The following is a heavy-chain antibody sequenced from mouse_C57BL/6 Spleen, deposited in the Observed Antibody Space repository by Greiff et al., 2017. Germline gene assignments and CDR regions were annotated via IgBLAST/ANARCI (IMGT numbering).Heavy chain of an antibody. CDR2: IRSKSNNYAT. J-gene: IGHJ3*01. Sequence: EVMLVESGGGLVQPKGSLKLSCAASGFSFNTYAMNWVRQAPGKGLEWVARIRSKSNNYATYYADSVKDRFTISRDDSESMLYLQMNNLKTEDTAMYYCVRLFITSVERAYWGQGTLVTVSA. V-gene: IGHV10-1*01. CDR1: GFSFNTYA. CDR3: VRLFITSVERAY. D-gene: IGHD1-1*01.